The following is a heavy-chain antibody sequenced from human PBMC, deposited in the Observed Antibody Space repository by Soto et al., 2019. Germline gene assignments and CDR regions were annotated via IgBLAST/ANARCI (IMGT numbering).Heavy chain of an antibody. Sequence: SETLSLTCAVYGGSFSGYYWSWIRQPPGKGLEWIGEINHSGSTNYNPSLKSRVTISVDTSKNQFSLKLSSVTAADTAVYYCAREGDYGSGSHNWFDPWGQGTLVTVSS. CDR1: GGSFSGYY. V-gene: IGHV4-34*01. CDR3: AREGDYGSGSHNWFDP. CDR2: INHSGST. D-gene: IGHD3-10*01. J-gene: IGHJ5*02.